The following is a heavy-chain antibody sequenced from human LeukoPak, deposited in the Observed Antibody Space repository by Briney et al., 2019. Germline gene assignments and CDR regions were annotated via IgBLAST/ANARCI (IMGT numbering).Heavy chain of an antibody. CDR1: GFTFSSYG. J-gene: IGHJ3*02. Sequence: GGSLRLSCAASGFTFSSYGMHWVRQAPGKGLEWVAVISYDGSNKYYADSVKGRFTISRDNSKNTLYLQMNSLRAEDTAVYYCAKDADYDDYPDAFDIWGQGTMVTVSS. D-gene: IGHD4-17*01. V-gene: IGHV3-30*18. CDR2: ISYDGSNK. CDR3: AKDADYDDYPDAFDI.